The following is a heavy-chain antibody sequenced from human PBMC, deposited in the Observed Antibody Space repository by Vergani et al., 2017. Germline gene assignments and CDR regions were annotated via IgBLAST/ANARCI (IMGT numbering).Heavy chain of an antibody. CDR1: GFTVSSNY. J-gene: IGHJ4*02. Sequence: EVQLVESGGGLIQPGGSLRLSCAASGFTVSSNYMSWVRQAPGKGLEWVSVIYSGGSTYYADSVKGRFTISRDNSKNTLYLQMNSLRAEDTAVYYCAKSKIAAAGGGTNYWGQGTLVTVSS. V-gene: IGHV3-53*01. CDR3: AKSKIAAAGGGTNY. CDR2: IYSGGST. D-gene: IGHD6-13*01.